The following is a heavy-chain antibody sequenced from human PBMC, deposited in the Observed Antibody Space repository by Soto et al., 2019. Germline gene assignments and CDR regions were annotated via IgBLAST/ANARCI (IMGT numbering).Heavy chain of an antibody. V-gene: IGHV3-30*03. Sequence: PGGSLRLSSAASGFTFSSYGMHWVRQAPGKGLEWVAVISYDGSNKYYADSVKGRVTMTTDTSTSTAYMELRSLRSDDTAVYYCAREYYYGSGPWYWGQGTLVTVSS. CDR3: AREYYYGSGPWY. CDR2: ISYDGSNK. CDR1: GFTFSSYG. D-gene: IGHD3-10*01. J-gene: IGHJ4*02.